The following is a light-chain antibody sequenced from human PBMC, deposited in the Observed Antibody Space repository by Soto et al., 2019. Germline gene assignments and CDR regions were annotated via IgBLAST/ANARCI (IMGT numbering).Light chain of an antibody. CDR1: QSVSSN. Sequence: EIVMTQSPATLSVSPGERATLSCRASQSVSSNLAWYQQKPGQAPRLLIYGASTRATGIPARFSGSGSGTEFTLTLRSLQSEDFAVYYCQQYINWPVTFGQGTKVQI. V-gene: IGKV3-15*01. CDR2: GAS. J-gene: IGKJ1*01. CDR3: QQYINWPVT.